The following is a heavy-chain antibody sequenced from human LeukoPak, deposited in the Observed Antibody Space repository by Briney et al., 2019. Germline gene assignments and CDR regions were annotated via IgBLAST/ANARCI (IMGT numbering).Heavy chain of an antibody. Sequence: SETLSLTCTVSGGSISSSSYYWGWIRQPPGKGLEWIGSIYYSGSTYYNPSLKSRVTISVDTSKNQFSLKLSSVTAADTAVYYCARHVDCSSTSCLVGFDPWGQGTLVTVSS. CDR3: ARHVDCSSTSCLVGFDP. D-gene: IGHD2-2*01. J-gene: IGHJ5*02. CDR2: IYYSGST. V-gene: IGHV4-39*01. CDR1: GGSISSSSYY.